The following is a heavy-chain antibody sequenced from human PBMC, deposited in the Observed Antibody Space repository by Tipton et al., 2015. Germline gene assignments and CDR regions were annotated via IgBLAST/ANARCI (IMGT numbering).Heavy chain of an antibody. CDR3: ARVRYDSSGYQNWYFDL. J-gene: IGHJ2*01. D-gene: IGHD3-22*01. V-gene: IGHV4-61*05. CDR2: IYYDGST. Sequence: TLSLTCTVSGGSISTSSYYWGWIRQPPGKGLEWIGHIYYDGSTNYNPSLKSRVTISVDTSKNQFSLNLSSVTAADTAVYYCARVRYDSSGYQNWYFDLWGRGTLVTVSS. CDR1: GGSISTSSYY.